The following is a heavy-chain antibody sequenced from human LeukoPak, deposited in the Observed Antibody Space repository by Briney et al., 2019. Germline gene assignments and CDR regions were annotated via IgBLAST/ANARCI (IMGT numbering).Heavy chain of an antibody. V-gene: IGHV1-69*13. CDR1: GGTFSSYA. Sequence: GASVKVSCKASGGTFSSYAISWVRQAPGQGLEWMGGIIPIFGTANYAQKFQRRVTITADESTSTAYMELSSLRSEDTAVYYCARGTNYDILTGYSHFQHWGQGTLVTVSS. CDR2: IIPIFGTA. D-gene: IGHD3-9*01. CDR3: ARGTNYDILTGYSHFQH. J-gene: IGHJ1*01.